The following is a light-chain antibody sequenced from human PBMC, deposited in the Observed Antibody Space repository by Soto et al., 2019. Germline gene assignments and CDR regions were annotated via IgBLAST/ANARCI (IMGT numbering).Light chain of an antibody. V-gene: IGKV1-5*03. Sequence: DIEMTQSPSTLSASVGDRVTITCRASQSISSWLAWYQPKPGQAPKPLIYKASSIESGVPSRFSGSGSGTEFTLTISSLQPDDFATYYCQQYNSYSRTFGQGTKLEI. CDR1: QSISSW. CDR2: KAS. CDR3: QQYNSYSRT. J-gene: IGKJ1*01.